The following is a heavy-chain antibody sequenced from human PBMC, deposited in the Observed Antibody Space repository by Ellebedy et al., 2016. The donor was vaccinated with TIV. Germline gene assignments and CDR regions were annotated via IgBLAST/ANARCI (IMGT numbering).Heavy chain of an antibody. J-gene: IGHJ4*02. D-gene: IGHD4-17*01. Sequence: MPSETLSLTCAVSGGSISSGTYYWGWIRQPPGKGLEWIGGVSYSGSTFYNPSLKSRVTISVDTSKKQFSLKLSSVTAADTAVYYCARRDYRAYFDYWGQGTLVTVSS. V-gene: IGHV4-39*01. CDR2: VSYSGST. CDR3: ARRDYRAYFDY. CDR1: GGSISSGTYY.